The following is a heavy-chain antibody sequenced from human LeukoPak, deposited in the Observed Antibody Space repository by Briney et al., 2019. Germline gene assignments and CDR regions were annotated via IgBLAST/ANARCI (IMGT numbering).Heavy chain of an antibody. Sequence: RASVKVSCKASGYTFTTYYIHWVRQAPGQGLEWMGRNNLSGGTTTYAQKFQGRVTMTRDTSTSTVHMELSSLRSEDTAAYYCASHSSGWQQTYFDYWGQGTLVTVSS. CDR2: NNLSGGTT. CDR1: GYTFTTYY. J-gene: IGHJ4*02. CDR3: ASHSSGWQQTYFDY. D-gene: IGHD6-19*01. V-gene: IGHV1-46*01.